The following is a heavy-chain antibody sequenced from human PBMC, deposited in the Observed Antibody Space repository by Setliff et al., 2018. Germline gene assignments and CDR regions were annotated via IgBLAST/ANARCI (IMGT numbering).Heavy chain of an antibody. D-gene: IGHD1-1*01. CDR2: ISSSGTTT. CDR1: GFIFSDYY. Sequence: GGSLRLSCAASGFIFSDYYMSWIRQAPGKRLEWISFISSSGTTTHYADSVKGRFTISRDNAKNSLYLQMNNLRAEDTATYYCAKDRVNDGYWDFDSWGQGIVVTVSS. J-gene: IGHJ4*02. CDR3: AKDRVNDGYWDFDS. V-gene: IGHV3-11*01.